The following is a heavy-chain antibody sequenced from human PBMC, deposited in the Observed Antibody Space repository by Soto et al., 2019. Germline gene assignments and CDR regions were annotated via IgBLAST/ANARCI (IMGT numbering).Heavy chain of an antibody. Sequence: SETLSLTCTVSGGSISSYYWSWIRQPPGKGLEWIGYIYYSGSTNYNPSLKSRVTISVDTSKNQFSLKLSSVTAADTAVYYCARLDNRGNSSGYSNWFDPWGQGTLVTVSS. V-gene: IGHV4-59*01. D-gene: IGHD3-22*01. CDR2: IYYSGST. J-gene: IGHJ5*02. CDR3: ARLDNRGNSSGYSNWFDP. CDR1: GGSISSYY.